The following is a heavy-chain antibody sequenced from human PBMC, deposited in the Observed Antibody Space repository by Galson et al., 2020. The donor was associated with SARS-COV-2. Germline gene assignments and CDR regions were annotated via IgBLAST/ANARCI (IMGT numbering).Heavy chain of an antibody. D-gene: IGHD3-10*01. V-gene: IGHV1-2*02. Sequence: ASVTVSCKPSGYTFTGHYMHWVRQAPAQGLEWMGWINPNSGGTKYAQKFQGRVTMTSDTSISTAYMELSRLRSDDTAIYYCARAGQSPDYYYDYNRDVWGQGTTVTVSS. CDR3: ARAGQSPDYYYDYNRDV. CDR2: INPNSGGT. J-gene: IGHJ6*02. CDR1: GYTFTGHY.